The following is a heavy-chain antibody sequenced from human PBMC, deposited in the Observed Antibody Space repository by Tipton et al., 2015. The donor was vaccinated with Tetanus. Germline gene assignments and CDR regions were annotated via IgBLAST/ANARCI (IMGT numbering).Heavy chain of an antibody. Sequence: RLSCAASGFTFSSYAMGWVRRAPGQGLEYVSAISASGGDTYYADSVKGRFTISRDNSKNTQYLQMNSLRAEDTGLYYCANWYSGTYYVHHWGQGTLVTVSS. D-gene: IGHD1-26*01. CDR3: ANWYSGTYYVHH. J-gene: IGHJ1*01. CDR1: GFTFSSYA. V-gene: IGHV3-23*01. CDR2: ISASGGDT.